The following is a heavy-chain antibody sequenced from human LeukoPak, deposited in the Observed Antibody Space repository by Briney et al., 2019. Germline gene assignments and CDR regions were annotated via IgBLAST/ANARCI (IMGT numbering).Heavy chain of an antibody. D-gene: IGHD6-19*01. Sequence: GGSLRLSCAASGFAFSSYSMNWVRQAPGKGLEWVSSISSESTHILYAEPVKGRFTISRDNAENLLYLQMNSLRAEDTAVYYCARFEAVAAKPFEYWGQGTLVTVSS. CDR2: ISSESTHI. J-gene: IGHJ4*02. CDR1: GFAFSSYS. V-gene: IGHV3-21*06. CDR3: ARFEAVAAKPFEY.